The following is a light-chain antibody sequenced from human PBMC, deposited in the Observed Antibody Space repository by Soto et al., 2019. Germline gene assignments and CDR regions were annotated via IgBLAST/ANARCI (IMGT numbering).Light chain of an antibody. CDR2: NTN. CDR3: AVWDDSLKGLL. CDR1: ISNIGSKA. Sequence: QSVLTQPPSASATPGQRGTISCSGSISNIGSKAVNWYLHLPGTAPQVLIYNTNDRPSGVPDRFSGSKSGTSASLATSGLQSEDYADYYCAVWDDSLKGLLFGGGTKLTVL. J-gene: IGLJ2*01. V-gene: IGLV1-44*01.